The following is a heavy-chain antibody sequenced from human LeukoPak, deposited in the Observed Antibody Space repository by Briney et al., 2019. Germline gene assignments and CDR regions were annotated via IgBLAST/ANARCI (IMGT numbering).Heavy chain of an antibody. CDR2: IRYDGSNK. CDR1: GFTFSSYV. Sequence: QPGGSLRLSCAASGFTFSSYVMHWVRQAPGKGLEWVAFIRYDGSNKYYADSVKGRFTISRDNSKNTLYLQMNSLRAEDTAVYYCARDHRWGSNSYYYYMDVWGKGTTVTVSS. V-gene: IGHV3-30*02. J-gene: IGHJ6*03. CDR3: ARDHRWGSNSYYYYMDV. D-gene: IGHD3-16*01.